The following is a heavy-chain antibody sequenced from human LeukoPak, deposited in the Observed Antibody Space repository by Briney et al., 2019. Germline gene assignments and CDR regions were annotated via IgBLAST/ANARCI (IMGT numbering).Heavy chain of an antibody. D-gene: IGHD3-9*01. CDR1: GFTFSSYQ. CDR2: ISSSGDTI. Sequence: GGSLRLSCEASGFTFSSYQMNWVRQAPGKGLEWIAYISSSGDTIYYADSVKGRFTISRDNAKNSLYLQMNTLRTEDTAVYYRARASYDVLTGWGQGTLVAVSS. CDR3: ARASYDVLTG. J-gene: IGHJ4*02. V-gene: IGHV3-48*03.